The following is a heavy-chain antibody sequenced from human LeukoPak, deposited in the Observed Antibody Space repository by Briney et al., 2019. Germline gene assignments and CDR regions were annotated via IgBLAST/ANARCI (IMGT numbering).Heavy chain of an antibody. J-gene: IGHJ4*02. D-gene: IGHD2-2*02. V-gene: IGHV1-69*13. CDR3: ATCARNFYCYRFDY. CDR1: GGTFSIYA. CDR2: IIPIFGTA. Sequence: ASVNVSCTASGGTFSIYAISWVRQAPGQGLEWMGGIIPIFGTANYAQKFQGRVTITADESTSTAYMELSSQRSEDTAVYYCATCARNFYCYRFDYWGQGTLVTVSS.